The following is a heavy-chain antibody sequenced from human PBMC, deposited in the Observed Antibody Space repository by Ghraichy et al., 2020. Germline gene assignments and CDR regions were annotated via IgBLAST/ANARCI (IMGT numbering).Heavy chain of an antibody. J-gene: IGHJ3*01. D-gene: IGHD3-3*01. CDR3: ARITSFGVLHHSDDAVDF. Sequence: GSLRLSCTVSGGSVSGYYWSWIRQPPGKRLEWIGYIFYNGSTNYNPSVKSRVTISVDTSKNQFYLKLNSVTAADTAIYYCARITSFGVLHHSDDAVDFWGQGTMVIVSA. CDR2: IFYNGST. V-gene: IGHV4-59*02. CDR1: GGSVSGYY.